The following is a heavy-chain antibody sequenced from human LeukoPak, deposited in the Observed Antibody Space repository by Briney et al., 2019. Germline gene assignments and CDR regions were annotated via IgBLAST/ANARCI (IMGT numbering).Heavy chain of an antibody. CDR1: GGSISSGGYY. V-gene: IGHV4-31*03. D-gene: IGHD2-2*01. CDR3: ARTLIVVVPAAIWFDP. Sequence: TLSLTCTVSGGSISSGGYYWSWIRQHPGKGLEWIGYIYYSGSTYYNPSLKSRVTISVDTSKNQFSLKLSSVTAADTAVYYCARTLIVVVPAAIWFDPWGQGTLVTVSS. J-gene: IGHJ5*02. CDR2: IYYSGST.